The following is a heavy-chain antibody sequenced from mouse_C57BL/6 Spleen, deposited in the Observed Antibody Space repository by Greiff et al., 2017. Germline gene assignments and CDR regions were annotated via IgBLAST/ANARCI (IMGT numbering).Heavy chain of an antibody. CDR1: GFSFNTYA. Sequence: VQLQQSGGGLVQPKGSLKLSCAASGFSFNTYAMNWVRQAPGKGLEWVARIRSKSNNYATYYADSVKDRFTISRDDSESMLYLQMNNLKTEDTAMYYCVVPVVARGWYFDVWGTGTTVTVSS. CDR2: IRSKSNNYAT. V-gene: IGHV10-1*01. D-gene: IGHD1-1*01. CDR3: VVPVVARGWYFDV. J-gene: IGHJ1*03.